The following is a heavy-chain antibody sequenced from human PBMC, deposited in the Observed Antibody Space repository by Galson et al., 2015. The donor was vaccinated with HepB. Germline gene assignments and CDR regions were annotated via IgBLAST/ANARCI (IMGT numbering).Heavy chain of an antibody. CDR3: ARIRQYYDSSPIGGFDP. J-gene: IGHJ5*02. V-gene: IGHV2-70*01. CDR2: IDWDDDK. Sequence: PALVKPTQTLTLTCTFSGFSLSTSGMCVSWIRQPPGKALEWLALIDWDDDKYYSTSLKTRLTISKDTSKNQVVLTMTNMDPVDTATYYCARIRQYYDSSPIGGFDPWGQGTLVTVSS. D-gene: IGHD3-22*01. CDR1: GFSLSTSGMC.